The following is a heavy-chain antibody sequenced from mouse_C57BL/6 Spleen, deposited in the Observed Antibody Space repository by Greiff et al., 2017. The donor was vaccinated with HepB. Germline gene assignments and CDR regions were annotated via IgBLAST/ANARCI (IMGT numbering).Heavy chain of an antibody. CDR3: ARECIYDYGFAY. CDR1: GYTFTSYW. Sequence: QVQLQQPGTELVKPGASVKLSCKASGYTFTSYWMHWVKQRPGQGLEWIGNINPSNGGTNYNEKFKSKATLTVDKSSSTAYMQLSSLTSEDSAVYYWARECIYDYGFAYWGQGTLVTVSA. J-gene: IGHJ3*01. V-gene: IGHV1-53*01. CDR2: INPSNGGT. D-gene: IGHD2-4*01.